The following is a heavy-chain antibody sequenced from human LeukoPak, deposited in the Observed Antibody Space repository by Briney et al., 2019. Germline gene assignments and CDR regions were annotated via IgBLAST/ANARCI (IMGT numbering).Heavy chain of an antibody. CDR1: GFTFSSYA. V-gene: IGHV3-64*01. CDR3: ARVYSSSWYSAFDI. D-gene: IGHD6-13*01. CDR2: ISSNGGST. Sequence: PGGSLRLSCAASGFTFSSYAMHWVRQAPGKGLEYVSAISSNGGSTYYANSLKGRLTISRDNSKNTLYLQMGSLRAEDMAVYYCARVYSSSWYSAFDIWGQGTMVTVSS. J-gene: IGHJ3*02.